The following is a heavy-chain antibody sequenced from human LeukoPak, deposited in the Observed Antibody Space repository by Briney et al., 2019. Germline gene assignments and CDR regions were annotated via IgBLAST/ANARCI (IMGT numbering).Heavy chain of an antibody. CDR2: ISGSGGST. D-gene: IGHD2-2*01. Sequence: GGSLRLSCAASGFTFSSYAMSWVRQAPGKGLEWVSVISGSGGSTYYADSVKGRFTISRDNSKNTLYLQMNSLRAEDTAVYYCAKSRYCSSTSCSHYGMDVWGQGTTVTVSS. V-gene: IGHV3-23*01. CDR1: GFTFSSYA. CDR3: AKSRYCSSTSCSHYGMDV. J-gene: IGHJ6*02.